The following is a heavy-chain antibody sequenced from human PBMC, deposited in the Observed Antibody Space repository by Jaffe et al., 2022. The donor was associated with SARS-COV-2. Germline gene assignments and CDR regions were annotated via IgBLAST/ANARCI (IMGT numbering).Heavy chain of an antibody. Sequence: EVQLVESGGGLVQPGRSLRLSCAASGFTFDDYAMHWVRQAPGKGLEWVSGISWNSGSIGYADSVKGRFTISRDNAKNSLYLQMNSLRAEDTALYYCAKRAARELYFDYWGQGTLVTVSS. V-gene: IGHV3-9*01. CDR1: GFTFDDYA. CDR3: AKRAARELYFDY. CDR2: ISWNSGSI. D-gene: IGHD6-6*01. J-gene: IGHJ4*02.